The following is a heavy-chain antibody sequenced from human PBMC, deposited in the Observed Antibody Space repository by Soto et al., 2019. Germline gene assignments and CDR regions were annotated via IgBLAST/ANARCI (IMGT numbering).Heavy chain of an antibody. CDR1: GYTFASYG. CDR3: ARLLPSYCGGDCYHFDY. D-gene: IGHD2-21*02. J-gene: IGHJ4*02. CDR2: ISAYNGNT. V-gene: IGHV1-18*01. Sequence: QVQLVQSGAEVKKPGASVKVSCKASGYTFASYGISGVRQAPGQGLEWMGWISAYNGNTNYAQKLQGRVTMTTDTSTSTAYMELRSLRSDDTAVYYCARLLPSYCGGDCYHFDYWGQVTLVTVSS.